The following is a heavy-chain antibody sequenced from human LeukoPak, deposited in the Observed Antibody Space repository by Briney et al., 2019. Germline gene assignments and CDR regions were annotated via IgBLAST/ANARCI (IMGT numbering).Heavy chain of an antibody. CDR3: ASPTGGSRYAFDI. J-gene: IGHJ3*02. Sequence: GASVTVSCKASGGTFSSYAISWVRQAPGQGLEWMGGIIPIFGTANYAQKFQGRVTITADESTSTAYMELSSLRSEDTAVHYCASPTGGSRYAFDIWGQGTMVTVSS. V-gene: IGHV1-69*13. CDR1: GGTFSSYA. D-gene: IGHD2-15*01. CDR2: IIPIFGTA.